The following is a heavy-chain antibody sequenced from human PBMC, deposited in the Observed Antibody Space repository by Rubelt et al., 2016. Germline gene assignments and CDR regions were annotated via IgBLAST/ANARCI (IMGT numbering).Heavy chain of an antibody. V-gene: IGHV3-21*01. D-gene: IGHD4-23*01. CDR1: GFTFSSYS. Sequence: EVQLVESGGGLVQPGGSLRLSCAASGFTFSSYSMNWVRQAPGKGLEWVSSISSSSSYIYYADSVKGRFNISGDNGKDSRYLKMNSLGAEDTAVYYCARATVVTPTNDYWGQGTLVTVSS. CDR2: ISSSSSYI. CDR3: ARATVVTPTNDY. J-gene: IGHJ4*02.